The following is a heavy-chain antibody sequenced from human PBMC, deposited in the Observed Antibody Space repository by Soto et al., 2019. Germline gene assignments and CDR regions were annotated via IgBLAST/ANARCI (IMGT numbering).Heavy chain of an antibody. D-gene: IGHD3-3*01. V-gene: IGHV1-18*01. CDR3: ARVRDFWGGHPFDY. CDR1: GYTFTSYG. Sequence: QVPLVQSGAEVKKPGASVKVSCKASGYTFTSYGISWVRQAPGQGLEWMGWISAHNGNTNYAQKLQGRVTVTTDTSTSTAYMDLRSLRSDDTAVYYCARVRDFWGGHPFDYWGQGTLVTVSS. CDR2: ISAHNGNT. J-gene: IGHJ4*02.